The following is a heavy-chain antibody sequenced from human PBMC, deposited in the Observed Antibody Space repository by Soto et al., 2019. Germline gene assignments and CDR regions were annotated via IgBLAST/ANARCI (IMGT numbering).Heavy chain of an antibody. V-gene: IGHV4-39*01. CDR3: ARLWRRPLLASGPPPDY. CDR1: GGSISSSSYY. J-gene: IGHJ4*02. D-gene: IGHD3-16*01. Sequence: SETLSLTCTVSGGSISSSSYYWGWIRQPPGKGLEWIGSIYYSGSTYYNPSLKSRVTISVDTSKNQFSLKLSSVTAADTDVYYCARLWRRPLLASGPPPDYWGQGTLVTVSS. CDR2: IYYSGST.